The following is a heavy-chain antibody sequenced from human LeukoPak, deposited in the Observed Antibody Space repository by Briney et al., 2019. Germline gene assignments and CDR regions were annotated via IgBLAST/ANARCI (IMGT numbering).Heavy chain of an antibody. CDR2: IYYSGST. CDR3: ARVVRTRRGYFDY. D-gene: IGHD3-10*01. Sequence: SETLSLTCAVYGGSFSGYYWSWIRQPPGKGLEWIGSIYYSGSTYYNPSLKSRVTISVDTSKNQFSLKLSSVTAADTAVYYCARVVRTRRGYFDYWGQGTLVTVSS. CDR1: GGSFSGYY. V-gene: IGHV4-34*01. J-gene: IGHJ4*02.